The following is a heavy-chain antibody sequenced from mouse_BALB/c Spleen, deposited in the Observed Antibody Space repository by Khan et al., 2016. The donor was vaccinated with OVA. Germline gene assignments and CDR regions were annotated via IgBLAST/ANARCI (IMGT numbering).Heavy chain of an antibody. Sequence: QIQLVQSGPELKKPGETVKISCKASGYIFTNYGINWVKQAPGEDLKWMGWIKTNSGDPTYAEEFKGRFDFSLETSASTAYLQINNLKNEDTATYFYARRLNALDYWGQGTSVTVSS. CDR1: GYIFTNYG. D-gene: IGHD1-3*01. CDR2: IKTNSGDP. V-gene: IGHV9-3*02. J-gene: IGHJ4*01. CDR3: ARRLNALDY.